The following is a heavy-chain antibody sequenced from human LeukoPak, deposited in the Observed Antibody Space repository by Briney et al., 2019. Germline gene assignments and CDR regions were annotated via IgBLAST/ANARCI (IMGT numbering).Heavy chain of an antibody. D-gene: IGHD2-2*03. J-gene: IGHJ4*02. Sequence: PSETLSLTCTVSGGSISSSSYYWGWIRQPPGKGLEWIGSIYYSGSTYYNPSLKSRVTISVDTPKNQFSLKLSSVTAADTAVYYCAREMAIVVVPAALPWYFDYWGQGTLVTVSS. CDR2: IYYSGST. V-gene: IGHV4-39*07. CDR3: AREMAIVVVPAALPWYFDY. CDR1: GGSISSSSYY.